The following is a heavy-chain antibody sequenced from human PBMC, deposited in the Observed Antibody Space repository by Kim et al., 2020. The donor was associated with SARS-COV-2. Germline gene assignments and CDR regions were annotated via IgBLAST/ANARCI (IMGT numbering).Heavy chain of an antibody. V-gene: IGHV4-34*01. D-gene: IGHD4-4*01. CDR2: INHSGST. CDR3: ARRHPNRSARTGRASTVTTGRPFDY. J-gene: IGHJ4*02. Sequence: SETLSLTCAVYGGSFSGYYWSWIRQPPGKGLEWIGEINHSGSTNYNPSLKSRVTISVDTSKNQFSLKLSSVTAADTAVYYCARRHPNRSARTGRASTVTTGRPFDYWGQGTLVTVSS. CDR1: GGSFSGYY.